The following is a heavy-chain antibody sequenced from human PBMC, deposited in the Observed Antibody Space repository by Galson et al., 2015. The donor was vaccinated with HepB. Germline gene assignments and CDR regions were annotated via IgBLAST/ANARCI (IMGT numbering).Heavy chain of an antibody. CDR1: GYAFNKYG. CDR3: ARDSRLELQLNNYYSYGMDV. V-gene: IGHV1-18*01. J-gene: IGHJ6*02. Sequence: SVKVSCKASGYAFNKYGLSWVRQAPGQGLEWVGWVSGYDGSTNYAPKFQGRVTMTTQTSTGTTFMDMRSLRSGDTAVYFCARDSRLELQLNNYYSYGMDVWGQGTAVVVS. CDR2: VSGYDGST. D-gene: IGHD1-7*01.